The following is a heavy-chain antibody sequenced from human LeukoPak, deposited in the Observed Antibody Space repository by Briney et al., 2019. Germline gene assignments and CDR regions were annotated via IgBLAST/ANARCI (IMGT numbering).Heavy chain of an antibody. J-gene: IGHJ4*02. CDR1: GFTVSSNY. CDR3: ARAIKDYFDY. Sequence: GGSLRLSCTASGFTVSSNYMSWVRQAPGKGLEWVSVIYSGGSTYYADSVKGRFTISRDNSKNTLYLQMNSPRAEDTAVYYCARAIKDYFDYWGQGTLVTVSS. CDR2: IYSGGST. V-gene: IGHV3-53*01.